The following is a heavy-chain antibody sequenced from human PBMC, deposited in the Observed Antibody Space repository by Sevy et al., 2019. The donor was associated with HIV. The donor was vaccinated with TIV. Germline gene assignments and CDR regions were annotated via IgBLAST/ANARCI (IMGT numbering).Heavy chain of an antibody. CDR3: ARDRRHYYDSSGSPDAFDI. CDR1: GGTFSSYA. Sequence: ASVKVSCKASGGTFSSYAISWVRQAPGQGLEWMGGIIPIFGTANYAQKFQGRVTITADESTSTADMELSSLRSEDTAVYYCARDRRHYYDSSGSPDAFDIWGQGTMVTVSS. J-gene: IGHJ3*02. D-gene: IGHD3-22*01. V-gene: IGHV1-69*13. CDR2: IIPIFGTA.